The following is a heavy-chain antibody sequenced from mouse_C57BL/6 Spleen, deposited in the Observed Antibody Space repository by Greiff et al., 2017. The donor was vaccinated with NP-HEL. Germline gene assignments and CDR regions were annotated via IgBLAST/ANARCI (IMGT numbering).Heavy chain of an antibody. V-gene: IGHV5-17*01. CDR1: GFTFSDYG. Sequence: EVQLQESGGGLVKPGGSLKLSCAASGFTFSDYGMHWVRQAPEKGLEWVAYISSGSSTIYYADTVKGRFTISRDNAKNTLFLQMTSLRSEDAAMYYCASYDYALYYAMDYWGQGTSVTVSS. J-gene: IGHJ4*01. D-gene: IGHD2-4*01. CDR2: ISSGSSTI. CDR3: ASYDYALYYAMDY.